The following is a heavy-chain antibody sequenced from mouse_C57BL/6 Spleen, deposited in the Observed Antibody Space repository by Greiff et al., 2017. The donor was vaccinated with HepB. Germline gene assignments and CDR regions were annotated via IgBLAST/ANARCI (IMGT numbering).Heavy chain of an antibody. D-gene: IGHD1-1*01. CDR1: GFTFSDYG. V-gene: IGHV5-17*01. J-gene: IGHJ2*01. CDR2: ISSGSSTI. Sequence: EVKLEESGGGLVKPGGSLKLSCAASGFTFSDYGMHWVRQAPEKGLEWVAYISSGSSTIYYADTVKGRFTISRDNAKNTLFLQMTSLRSEDTAMYYCAIITTVVAPFDYWGQGTTLSFSS. CDR3: AIITTVVAPFDY.